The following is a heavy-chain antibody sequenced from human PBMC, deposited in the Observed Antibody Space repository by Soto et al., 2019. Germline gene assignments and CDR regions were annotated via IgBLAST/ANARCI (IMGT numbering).Heavy chain of an antibody. Sequence: ASVKVSCKASGYTFTGYYMHWVRHAPGQGLEWMGWINPNSGGTNYAQKFQGWVAMTRDTSISTAYMELSRLRSDDTAVYYCARVKPPVGRWPPSDYFDYWGQGTLVTVSS. CDR2: INPNSGGT. J-gene: IGHJ4*02. CDR1: GYTFTGYY. V-gene: IGHV1-2*04. D-gene: IGHD3-16*01. CDR3: ARVKPPVGRWPPSDYFDY.